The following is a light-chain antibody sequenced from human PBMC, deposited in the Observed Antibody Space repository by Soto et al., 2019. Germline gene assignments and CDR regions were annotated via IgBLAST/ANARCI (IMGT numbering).Light chain of an antibody. Sequence: EIVLTQSPGTLSLSPGERATLSCRASQSVISTYLAWYQQKPGQAPRLLIYVASNRATGITDRFSGSGSGTDFTLTISRLEPEDFAVYYCQQYRDSLGTFGQGTKVEIK. CDR3: QQYRDSLGT. CDR1: QSVISTY. CDR2: VAS. V-gene: IGKV3-20*01. J-gene: IGKJ1*01.